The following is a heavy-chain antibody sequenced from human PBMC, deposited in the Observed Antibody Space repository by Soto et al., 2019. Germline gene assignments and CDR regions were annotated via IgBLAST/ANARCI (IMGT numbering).Heavy chain of an antibody. D-gene: IGHD6-13*01. CDR1: GGSISSGDYY. J-gene: IGHJ5*02. Sequence: SETLSLTCTVSGGSISSGDYYWIWIRQHPGKGLEWIGYIYYSGRTNYNPSLKSRVIISVDTSKNQFSLKLTSVTAADTAVYYCARGRGYTSSWYWFDPWGQGTLVTVSS. CDR2: IYYSGRT. V-gene: IGHV4-31*03. CDR3: ARGRGYTSSWYWFDP.